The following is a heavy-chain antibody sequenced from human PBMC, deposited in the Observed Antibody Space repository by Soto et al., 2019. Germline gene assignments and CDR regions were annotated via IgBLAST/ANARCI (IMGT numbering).Heavy chain of an antibody. J-gene: IGHJ2*01. CDR2: ISGSGGST. CDR1: GFTFSSYA. Sequence: PGGSLRLSCAASGFTFSSYAMSWVRQAPGKGLEWVSAISGSGGSTYYADSVKGRFTISRDNSKNTLYLQMNSLRAEDTAVYYCAKARNYDFWSGYFFWYFDLWGRGTLVTV. D-gene: IGHD3-3*01. V-gene: IGHV3-23*01. CDR3: AKARNYDFWSGYFFWYFDL.